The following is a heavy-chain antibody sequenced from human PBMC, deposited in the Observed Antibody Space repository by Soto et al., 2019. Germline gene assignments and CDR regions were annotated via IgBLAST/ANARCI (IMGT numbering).Heavy chain of an antibody. Sequence: SETLSLTCTVSGGSISNSRYYWGWIRQPPRKGLEWIATIYYTGSMYYNPSLKSRVTISVDTPKNQFSLKLSSVTAADTAVYYCARTFGSGSYSYRGNNWFDSWGQGTLVTVSS. CDR3: ARTFGSGSYSYRGNNWFDS. CDR2: IYYTGSM. D-gene: IGHD3-10*01. CDR1: GGSISNSRYY. V-gene: IGHV4-39*01. J-gene: IGHJ5*01.